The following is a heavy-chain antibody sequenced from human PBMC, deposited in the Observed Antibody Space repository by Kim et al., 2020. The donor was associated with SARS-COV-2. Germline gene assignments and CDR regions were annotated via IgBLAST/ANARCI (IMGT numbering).Heavy chain of an antibody. D-gene: IGHD3-10*01. CDR1: GGSISSYY. CDR3: AGTYPAMVPIDY. CDR2: IYYSGST. V-gene: IGHV4-59*08. J-gene: IGHJ4*02. Sequence: SETMSLTCTVSGGSISSYYWSWIRQPPGKGLEWIGYIYYSGSTNYNPSLKSRVTISVDTSKKQSSLNLSSVTAADTAAFYCAGTYPAMVPIDYWGEG.